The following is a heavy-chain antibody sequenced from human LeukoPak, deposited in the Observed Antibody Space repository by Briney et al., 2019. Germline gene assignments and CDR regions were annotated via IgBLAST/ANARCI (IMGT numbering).Heavy chain of an antibody. D-gene: IGHD3-3*01. V-gene: IGHV3-30-3*01. CDR3: ASPYYDFWSGYTAFDI. CDR1: GFTFSSYA. CDR2: ISYDGSNK. J-gene: IGHJ3*02. Sequence: PGRSLRLSCAASGFTFSSYAMHWVRQAPGKGLEWVAVISYDGSNKYYADSVKGRFTISRDNSKNTLYLQMNSLRAEDTAVYHCASPYYDFWSGYTAFDIWGQGTMVTVSS.